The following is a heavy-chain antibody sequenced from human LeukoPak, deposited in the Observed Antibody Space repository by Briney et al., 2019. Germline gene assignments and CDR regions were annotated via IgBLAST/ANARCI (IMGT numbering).Heavy chain of an antibody. D-gene: IGHD3-22*01. CDR1: GYTFTGYY. Sequence: GASVKVSCKASGYTFTGYYMHWVRQAPGQGLEWMGWINPNSGGTNYAQKFQGRVTMTRDTSISTAYMELSRLRSDDTAVYYCASALIVVVTYDAFDIWGQGTMVTVSS. V-gene: IGHV1-2*02. CDR3: ASALIVVVTYDAFDI. J-gene: IGHJ3*02. CDR2: INPNSGGT.